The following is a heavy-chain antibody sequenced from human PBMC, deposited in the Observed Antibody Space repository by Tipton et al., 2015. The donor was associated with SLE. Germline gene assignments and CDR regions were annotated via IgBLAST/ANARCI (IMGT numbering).Heavy chain of an antibody. CDR3: AREGAGDGYVLDY. J-gene: IGHJ4*02. Sequence: GSLRLSCAASGFTFSTFAIYWVRQAPGKGLEWVSTFYSGGSTFYADSVKGRFTISRDNSKNTLYLQMNSLRAEDTAVYYCAREGAGDGYVLDYWGQGTQVTVSS. CDR1: GFTFSTFA. D-gene: IGHD5-24*01. CDR2: FYSGGST. V-gene: IGHV3-53*05.